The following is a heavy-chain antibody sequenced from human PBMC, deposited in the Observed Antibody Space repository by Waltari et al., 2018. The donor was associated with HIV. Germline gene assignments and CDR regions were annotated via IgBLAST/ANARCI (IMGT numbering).Heavy chain of an antibody. CDR2: INHSGST. D-gene: IGHD2-2*01. CDR1: GGSFSGSY. CDR3: ARARLVSRGQYCSTTSCLPHYYYYYGMDV. J-gene: IGHJ6*02. Sequence: QVQLRQWGAGLLKPSETLSPTCAVYGGSFSGSYWSWIRQPPGKGLEWIGEINHSGSTNYNPPLKSLVTISVDTSKNHFSLKLTSVTAADTAVFYCARARLVSRGQYCSTTSCLPHYYYYYGMDVWGQGTTVTVSS. V-gene: IGHV4-34*01.